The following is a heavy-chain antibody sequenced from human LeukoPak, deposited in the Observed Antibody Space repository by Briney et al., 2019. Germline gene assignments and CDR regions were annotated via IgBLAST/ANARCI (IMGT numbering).Heavy chain of an antibody. Sequence: SETPSLTCAVYGGSFSGYYWSWIRQPPGKGLEWIGEINHSGSTNYNPSLKSRVTISVDTSKNQFSLNLSSVTAADTAVYYCARGPRADGSSGYPVDYWGQGTLVTVSS. CDR2: INHSGST. V-gene: IGHV4-34*01. J-gene: IGHJ4*02. D-gene: IGHD3-22*01. CDR1: GGSFSGYY. CDR3: ARGPRADGSSGYPVDY.